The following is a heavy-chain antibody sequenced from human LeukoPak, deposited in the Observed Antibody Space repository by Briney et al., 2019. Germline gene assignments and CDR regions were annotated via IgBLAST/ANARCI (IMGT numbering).Heavy chain of an antibody. V-gene: IGHV3-33*01. D-gene: IGHD3-16*02. Sequence: PGSSLRLSCAASGFTFSTYGMHWVRQAPGKGLEWVAAIWFDGSHIYYADSVKGRFTISRDNSKNTLFLQMNSLRAEDTAVYYCARDLGIMITFGGVIVKGDAFDIWGQGTMVTVSS. J-gene: IGHJ3*02. CDR3: ARDLGIMITFGGVIVKGDAFDI. CDR1: GFTFSTYG. CDR2: IWFDGSHI.